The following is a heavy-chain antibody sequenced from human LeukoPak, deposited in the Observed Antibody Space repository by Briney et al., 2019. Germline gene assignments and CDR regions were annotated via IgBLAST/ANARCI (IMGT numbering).Heavy chain of an antibody. CDR1: GFTVSSNY. CDR2: IYSGGST. D-gene: IGHD3-9*01. V-gene: IGHV3-53*01. J-gene: IGHJ3*02. CDR3: ARDRTGYSSDDAFDI. Sequence: GGSLRLSCAASGFTVSSNYMSWVRQAPGKGLEWVSVIYSGGSTYYADSVKGRFTISRDNSKNTLYLQMNSLRAEDTAVYYCARDRTGYSSDDAFDIWGQGTMVTVSS.